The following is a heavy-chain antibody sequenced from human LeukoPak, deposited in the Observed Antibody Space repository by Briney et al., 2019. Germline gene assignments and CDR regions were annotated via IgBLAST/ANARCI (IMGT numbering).Heavy chain of an antibody. D-gene: IGHD3-10*01. J-gene: IGHJ6*02. CDR1: GFTFSSYW. CDR3: GKRELWHGSGEDA. CDR2: INRDGSST. Sequence: GGSLRLSCAASGFTFSSYWMHWVRQGPGKGLVWVSRINRDGSSTSYADSVKGRFTISRDNAKNTLYLQMHSLRAEDTAVYYCGKRELWHGSGEDAWGQGTTVTVSS. V-gene: IGHV3-74*01.